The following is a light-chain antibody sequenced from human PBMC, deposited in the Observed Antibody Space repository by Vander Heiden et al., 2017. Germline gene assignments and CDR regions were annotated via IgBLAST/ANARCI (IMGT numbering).Light chain of an antibody. CDR2: DDS. CDR1: NIGTKS. J-gene: IGLJ3*02. Sequence: SYVLTQAPSVSVAPGQTAGITCGGNNIGTKSVSWYQQKPGQAPVLVVYDDSDRPSGIPERFSGSNSGNTATLTISRVEAGDEADYYCQVWDSSSDHWVFGGGTKLSVL. CDR3: QVWDSSSDHWV. V-gene: IGLV3-21*02.